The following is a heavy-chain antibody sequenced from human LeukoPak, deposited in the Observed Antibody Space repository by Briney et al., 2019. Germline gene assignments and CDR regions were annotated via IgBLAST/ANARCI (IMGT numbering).Heavy chain of an antibody. CDR3: ARDRAGSGSPWSDY. V-gene: IGHV1-18*01. CDR1: GYTFSSYG. Sequence: GASVKVSCKASGYTFSSYGVSWVRQAPGQGLEWMGWISGYNGNTNYAQKLQGRVTMTTDTSTSTAYMELRSLKSDDTAVYYCARDRAGSGSPWSDYWGQGTLVTVSS. CDR2: ISGYNGNT. J-gene: IGHJ4*02. D-gene: IGHD6-19*01.